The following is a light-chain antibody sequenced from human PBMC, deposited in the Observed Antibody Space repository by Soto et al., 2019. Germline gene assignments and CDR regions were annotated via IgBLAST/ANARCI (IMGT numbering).Light chain of an antibody. CDR1: QSVSIN. J-gene: IGKJ1*01. V-gene: IGKV3-15*01. CDR2: GAS. CDR3: QHYNSWLRKWT. Sequence: EIVMTQSPATLSVTPGGRATLSFRASQSVSINLAWYQQKPGQATRLLIYGASTRATGIPARFSASGSGTEFTLTISSLQSEDFAAYHCQHYNSWLRKWTFGQGNKVDI.